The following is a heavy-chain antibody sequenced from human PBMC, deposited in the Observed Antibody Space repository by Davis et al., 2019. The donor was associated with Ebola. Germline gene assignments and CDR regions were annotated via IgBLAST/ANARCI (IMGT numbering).Heavy chain of an antibody. J-gene: IGHJ4*02. V-gene: IGHV1-46*01. CDR3: VRDLRGWGDFDY. CDR1: GYTLVSYY. CDR2: INPSGGTT. D-gene: IGHD3-10*01. Sequence: AASVKVSCKASGYTLVSYYAHWVRQAPGQGLEWMGIINPSGGTTTYAQKFQGRVTMTRDTSTKTLYMELSSLTSGDTAVYYCVRDLRGWGDFDYWGQGTLVTVSS.